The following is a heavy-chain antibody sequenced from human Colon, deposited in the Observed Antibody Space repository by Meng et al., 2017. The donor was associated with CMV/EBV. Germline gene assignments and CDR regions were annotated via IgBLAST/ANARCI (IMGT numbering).Heavy chain of an antibody. J-gene: IGHJ4*02. V-gene: IGHV1-46*01. D-gene: IGHD2-15*01. CDR3: ARDPGLGWSDY. CDR1: GYTLTTYY. Sequence: SCKSSGYTLTTYYMHWVRQAPGQGLEWMGVIDPSGSRTTYAQKFQGRVTMTKDMSTSTVYIEVGSLTSDDTAVYYCARDPGLGWSDYWGQGTLVTVSS. CDR2: IDPSGSRT.